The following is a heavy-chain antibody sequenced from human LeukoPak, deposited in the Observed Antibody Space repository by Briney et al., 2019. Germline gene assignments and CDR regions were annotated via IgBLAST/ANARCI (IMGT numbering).Heavy chain of an antibody. CDR2: ISYDGSNK. D-gene: IGHD6-13*01. CDR3: AKDSGGPGIAAASALDY. Sequence: GRSLRLSCAASGFTFSSYGMHWVRQASGKGLEWVAVISYDGSNKYYADSVKGRFTISRDNSKNTLYLQMNSLRAEDTAVYYCAKDSGGPGIAAASALDYWGQGTLVTVSS. J-gene: IGHJ4*02. CDR1: GFTFSSYG. V-gene: IGHV3-30*18.